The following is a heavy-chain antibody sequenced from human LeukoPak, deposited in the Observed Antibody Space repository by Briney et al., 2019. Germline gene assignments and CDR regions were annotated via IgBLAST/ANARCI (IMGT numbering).Heavy chain of an antibody. CDR1: GFSFSDHY. J-gene: IGHJ4*02. CDR3: AKGDYFDY. Sequence: GGSLRLSCAASGFSFSDHYMDWVRQAPGKGLEWVSAISGSGGSTYYADSVKGRFTISRDNSKNTLYLQMNSLRAEDTAVYYCAKGDYFDYWGQGTLVTVSS. CDR2: ISGSGGST. V-gene: IGHV3-23*01.